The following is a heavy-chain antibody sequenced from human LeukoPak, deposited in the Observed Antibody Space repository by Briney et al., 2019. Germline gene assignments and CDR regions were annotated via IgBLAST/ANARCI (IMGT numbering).Heavy chain of an antibody. CDR2: IYYSGST. Sequence: SETLSLTCTVSGGSISSSSYYWGWIRQPPGKGLEWIGSIYYSGSTYYNPSLKSRVTISVDTSKNQFSLKLSSVTAADTAVYYCARVGIAAAGTVEFDYWGQGTLVTVSS. D-gene: IGHD6-13*01. CDR3: ARVGIAAAGTVEFDY. V-gene: IGHV4-39*01. J-gene: IGHJ4*02. CDR1: GGSISSSSYY.